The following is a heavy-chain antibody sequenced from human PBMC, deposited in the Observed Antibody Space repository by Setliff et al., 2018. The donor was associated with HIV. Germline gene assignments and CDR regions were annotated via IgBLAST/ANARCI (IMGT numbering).Heavy chain of an antibody. CDR3: ARAQLRYLANDFYFDF. Sequence: PSETLSLTCTVSGGSISSGSDYWSWIRQPAGKGLEWIGQIHISGTANYNPSLKSRVTISIDASKSQFSLKVSSVTAADAAVYYCARAQLRYLANDFYFDFWGQGTPVTVSS. J-gene: IGHJ4*02. CDR1: GGSISSGSDY. D-gene: IGHD3-9*01. V-gene: IGHV4-61*09. CDR2: IHISGTA.